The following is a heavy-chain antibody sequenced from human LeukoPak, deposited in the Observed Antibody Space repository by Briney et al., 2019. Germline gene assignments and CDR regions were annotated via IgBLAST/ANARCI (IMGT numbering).Heavy chain of an antibody. Sequence: GGSLRLSCEASGFDFRNYYMSWVRQAPGKGLEWLANIKYDGTYTNYKGSVKGRLTLSRDNAKNSVYLQMNSLRAEDTAVYYCTRDEGATVATYRFDFWGRGTLVTVSS. CDR1: GFDFRNYY. CDR3: TRDEGATVATYRFDF. J-gene: IGHJ4*02. V-gene: IGHV3-7*01. CDR2: IKYDGTYT. D-gene: IGHD4-23*01.